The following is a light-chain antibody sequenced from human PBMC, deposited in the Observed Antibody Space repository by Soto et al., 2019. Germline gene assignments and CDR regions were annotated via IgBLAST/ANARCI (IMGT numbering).Light chain of an antibody. CDR2: GTS. CDR1: QSVGIDY. Sequence: EIVMTQSPGTLSLSPGERATLSCRASQSVGIDYLAWYQQKPGQAPRLLIYGTSSRATGFPDRFSGSGSGTDFTLTISRLEPEDFAVYYCQQYGSSPFTFGGGTNVEIK. CDR3: QQYGSSPFT. V-gene: IGKV3-20*01. J-gene: IGKJ4*01.